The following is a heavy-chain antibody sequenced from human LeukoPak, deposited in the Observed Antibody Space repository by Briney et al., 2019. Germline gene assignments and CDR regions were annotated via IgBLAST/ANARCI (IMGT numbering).Heavy chain of an antibody. V-gene: IGHV4-34*01. D-gene: IGHD3-10*01. CDR2: INHIGDI. J-gene: IGHJ3*02. CDR1: GGSFSGHL. Sequence: PSETLSLTCEVSGGSFSGHLWTWIRQPPGKGLEWIGQINHIGDINYNASLGSRLTISVDTSKTQFSLKLTPLTAADTAIYYCARRGSYLVMGGFDIWGQGTLVAVSS. CDR3: ARRGSYLVMGGFDI.